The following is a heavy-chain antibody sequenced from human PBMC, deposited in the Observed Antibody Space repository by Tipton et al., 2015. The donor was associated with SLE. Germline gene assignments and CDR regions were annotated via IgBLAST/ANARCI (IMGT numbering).Heavy chain of an antibody. CDR3: ARRGGDSATAWYFDL. CDR2: IYYSGST. CDR1: GGSFSGYF. D-gene: IGHD3-16*01. J-gene: IGHJ2*01. V-gene: IGHV4-59*07. Sequence: TLSLTCAVYGGSFSGYFWSWIRQPPGKGLEWIGYIYYSGSTNYNPSLKSRVTISVDTSKNQFSLKLNSVTAADTAVYYCARRGGDSATAWYFDLGGRGTLVTVS.